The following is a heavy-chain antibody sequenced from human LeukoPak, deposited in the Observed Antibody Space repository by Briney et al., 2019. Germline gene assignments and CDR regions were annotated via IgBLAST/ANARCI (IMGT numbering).Heavy chain of an antibody. D-gene: IGHD2-2*01. CDR2: INHSGST. Sequence: SETLSLTCAVYGGSFSGYYWSWIRQPPGKGLEWIGEINHSGSTNYNPSLKSRVPISVDTSKNQFSLKLSSVTAADTAVYYCARGTLGYCSSTSCYAEIFDYWGQGALVTVSS. J-gene: IGHJ4*02. CDR1: GGSFSGYY. V-gene: IGHV4-34*01. CDR3: ARGTLGYCSSTSCYAEIFDY.